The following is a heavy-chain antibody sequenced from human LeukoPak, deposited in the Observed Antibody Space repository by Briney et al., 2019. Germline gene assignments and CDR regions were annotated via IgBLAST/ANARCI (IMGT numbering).Heavy chain of an antibody. CDR1: GFTFSSYG. J-gene: IGHJ4*02. CDR3: AKERIVVVPAALDY. V-gene: IGHV3-30*18. CDR2: ISCDGSNK. D-gene: IGHD2-2*01. Sequence: GGSLRLSCAASGFTFSSYGMHWVRQAPGKGPEWVAVISCDGSNKYYADSVKGRFTISRDNSKNTLYLQMNSLRAEDTAVHYCAKERIVVVPAALDYWGQGTLVTVSS.